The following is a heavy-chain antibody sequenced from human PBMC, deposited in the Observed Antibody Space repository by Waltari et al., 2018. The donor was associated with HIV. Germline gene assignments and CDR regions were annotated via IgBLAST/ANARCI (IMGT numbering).Heavy chain of an antibody. V-gene: IGHV3-11*01. D-gene: IGHD4-17*01. CDR2: ISRGGSST. J-gene: IGHJ4*02. CDR1: GFTFRDSN. Sequence: VQLEESGGDLGKPGGSLRLSCAASGFTFRDSNMSWMRQAPGKGLEWIAHISRGGSSTYYADSVKGRFTISRDNAKNSLYLQMLSLRAEDTAIYYCARGEQSAHGPSDYWGQGTLVTVSS. CDR3: ARGEQSAHGPSDY.